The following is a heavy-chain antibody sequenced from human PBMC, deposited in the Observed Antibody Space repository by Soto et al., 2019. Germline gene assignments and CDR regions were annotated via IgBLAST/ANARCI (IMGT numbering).Heavy chain of an antibody. D-gene: IGHD2-2*01. CDR1: GFTFSSYA. J-gene: IGHJ6*02. Sequence: EVQLLESGGGLVQPGGSLRLSCAASGFTFSSYAMSWVRQAPGKGLEWVSAISGSGGTTYYTDSVKGRFTISRDNSKNTLYLPMNSLRVEDTAVYYCAKYCSSTSCLVVYGMDVWGQGTTVTVSS. V-gene: IGHV3-23*01. CDR2: ISGSGGTT. CDR3: AKYCSSTSCLVVYGMDV.